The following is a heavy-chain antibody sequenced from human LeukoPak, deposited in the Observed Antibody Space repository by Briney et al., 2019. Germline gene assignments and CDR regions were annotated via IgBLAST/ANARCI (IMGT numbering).Heavy chain of an antibody. CDR1: GYSFTSYW. CDR3: ARHMVRGVDYYYYGMDV. V-gene: IGHV5-10-1*01. J-gene: IGHJ6*04. Sequence: TSGESLRISCKGSGYSFTSYWISWVRQMPGKGLEWMGRNDPSDSYTNYSPSFQGHVTISADKSIRTAYLQWSSLKASDTAMYYCARHMVRGVDYYYYGMDVWGKGTTVTVSS. D-gene: IGHD3-10*01. CDR2: NDPSDSYT.